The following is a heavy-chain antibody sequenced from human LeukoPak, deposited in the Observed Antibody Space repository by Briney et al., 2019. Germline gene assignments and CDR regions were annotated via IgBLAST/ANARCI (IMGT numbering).Heavy chain of an antibody. V-gene: IGHV1-2*02. Sequence: GASVKVSCKASGYTFTTYGISWVRQAPGQGLEWMGWINPNSGGTNYAQKFQGRVTMTRDTSISTAYMELSRLRSDDTAVYYCARGSSAYYDFWSGYPYYYYYMDVWGKGTTVTVSS. CDR2: INPNSGGT. CDR3: ARGSSAYYDFWSGYPYYYYYMDV. CDR1: GYTFTTYG. J-gene: IGHJ6*03. D-gene: IGHD3-3*01.